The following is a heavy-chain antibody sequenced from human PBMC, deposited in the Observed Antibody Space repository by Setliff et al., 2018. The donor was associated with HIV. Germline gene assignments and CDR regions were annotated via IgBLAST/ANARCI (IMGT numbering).Heavy chain of an antibody. CDR1: GYTFTGYY. D-gene: IGHD6-19*01. V-gene: IGHV1-18*04. CDR2: ISTYSGNT. J-gene: IGHJ4*02. Sequence: ASVKVSCKASGYTFTGYYMHWVRQAPGQGLEWMGWISTYSGNTNYAQKLQGRVTMTTDTSTSTAYMELRSLRSDDTAVYYCARRGTGWPYYFDYWGQGTLVTVSS. CDR3: ARRGTGWPYYFDY.